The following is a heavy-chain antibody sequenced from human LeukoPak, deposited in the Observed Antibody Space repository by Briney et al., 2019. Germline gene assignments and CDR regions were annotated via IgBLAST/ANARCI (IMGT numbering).Heavy chain of an antibody. V-gene: IGHV1-46*01. D-gene: IGHD2-2*01. CDR1: GYTFTSYY. Sequence: ASVKVSCKASGYTFTSYYMHWVRQAPGQGLEWMGIINPSGGSTSYAQKFQGRVTMTRDMSTSTVYMELSSLRSEDTAVYYCARDQRWCSSTSCYSFDYWGQGTLVTASS. CDR2: INPSGGST. CDR3: ARDQRWCSSTSCYSFDY. J-gene: IGHJ4*02.